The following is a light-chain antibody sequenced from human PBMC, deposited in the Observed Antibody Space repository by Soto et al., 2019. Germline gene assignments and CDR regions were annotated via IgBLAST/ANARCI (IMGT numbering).Light chain of an antibody. CDR2: DVT. Sequence: QSVLTQPLSVSGSPGQSVTISCTGTSSDVGVSRSVSWYQQHPGKAPKLIISDVTKRPSGVPYRFSGSKSGNTASLTISGLQAADEADYYCSSYEGRFLFGKGTKVTVL. J-gene: IGLJ1*01. V-gene: IGLV2-11*01. CDR3: SSYEGRFL. CDR1: SSDVGVSRS.